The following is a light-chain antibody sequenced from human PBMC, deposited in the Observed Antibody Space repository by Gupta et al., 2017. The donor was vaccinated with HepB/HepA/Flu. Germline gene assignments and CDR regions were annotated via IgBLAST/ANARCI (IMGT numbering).Light chain of an antibody. J-gene: IGKJ1*01. CDR2: KAA. Sequence: DVQLSQSPPTLSASVGDRVTITCRASQSIFSWLAWYQKKPGKAPKLLMYKAATLESGVPSRFSGSGSGTEFTLTISSLQPDDFATYYCQQYYTYSPERTFGPGTKVEI. V-gene: IGKV1-5*03. CDR1: QSIFSW. CDR3: QQYYTYSPERT.